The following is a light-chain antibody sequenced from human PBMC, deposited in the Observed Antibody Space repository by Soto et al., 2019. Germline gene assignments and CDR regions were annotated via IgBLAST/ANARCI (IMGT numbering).Light chain of an antibody. CDR3: QKYNRAPQT. CDR2: AAS. J-gene: IGKJ2*01. V-gene: IGKV1-27*01. Sequence: DIQMTQSPSSLSASIGDRVTITCRATQGIGNYLAWYQQKPGKVPKLLIHAASTLQSGVPSRFSGSGSGTDFSLTISSLQPEDVATYACQKYNRAPQTFGQGTKLEIK. CDR1: QGIGNY.